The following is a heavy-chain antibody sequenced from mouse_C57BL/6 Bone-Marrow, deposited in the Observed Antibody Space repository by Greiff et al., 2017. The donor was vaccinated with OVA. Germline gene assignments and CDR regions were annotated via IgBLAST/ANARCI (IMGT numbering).Heavy chain of an antibody. CDR2: IRNKPNGSTT. CDR1: GFTFTNYY. V-gene: IGHV7-3*01. CDR3: ARYKGRVAVDYFDY. D-gene: IGHD1-1*01. Sequence: EVILVESGGGLVQPGDSLSLSCAASGFTFTNYYMSWVRQPPGKALEWLAFIRNKPNGSTTEYSASVKGRFTISRDNSQSILYLQMNALRAEDSATYYCARYKGRVAVDYFDYWGQGTALTVSS. J-gene: IGHJ2*01.